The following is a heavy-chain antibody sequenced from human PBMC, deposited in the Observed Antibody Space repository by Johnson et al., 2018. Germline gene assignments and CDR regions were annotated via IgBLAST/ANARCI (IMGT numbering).Heavy chain of an antibody. J-gene: IGHJ4*02. V-gene: IGHV3-30*04. CDR2: ISTDGWTK. D-gene: IGHD2-8*01. Sequence: QVQLVESGGGVVQPGRSXGLSCAASGFTFSTYAMHWVRQAPGKGLEWVAVISTDGWTKYYADSVKGRFTISRDNSKNTLSLQMNRLRTDDTAVYYCARTDNGEYLAYLDSWGQGTLVTVSS. CDR1: GFTFSTYA. CDR3: ARTDNGEYLAYLDS.